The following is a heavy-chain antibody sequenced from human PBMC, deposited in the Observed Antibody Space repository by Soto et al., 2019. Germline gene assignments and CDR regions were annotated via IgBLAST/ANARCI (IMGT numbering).Heavy chain of an antibody. CDR1: CLSVNSTNFY. D-gene: IGHD5-18*01. CDR2: IYHTGTT. V-gene: IGHV4-39*02. Sequence: SETLSLTCTVSCLSVNSTNFYGGWIRQPPGKGLEWIANIYHTGTTYYNPSLKSRVTISVDTSKNHFSLRLTSVTAADTAVYYCARVDSTMVLPFFDYWGQGTLVTVSS. J-gene: IGHJ4*02. CDR3: ARVDSTMVLPFFDY.